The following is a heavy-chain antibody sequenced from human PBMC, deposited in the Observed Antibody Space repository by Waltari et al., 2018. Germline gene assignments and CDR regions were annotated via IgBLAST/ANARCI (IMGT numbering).Heavy chain of an antibody. CDR3: ASQGVSIAAAGISYYYYGMDV. J-gene: IGHJ6*02. CDR2: IIPIFGTA. CDR1: GCTFSSYA. D-gene: IGHD6-13*01. V-gene: IGHV1-69*05. Sequence: QVQLVQSGAEEKKPGSSVKVSCKASGCTFSSYAISWVRQAPGQGLEWMGGIIPIFGTANYAQKFQGRVTITTDESTSTAYMELSSLRSEDTAVYYCASQGVSIAAAGISYYYYGMDVWGQGTTVTVSS.